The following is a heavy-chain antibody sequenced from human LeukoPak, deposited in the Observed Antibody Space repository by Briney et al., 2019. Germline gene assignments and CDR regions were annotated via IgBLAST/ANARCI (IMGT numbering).Heavy chain of an antibody. D-gene: IGHD3-3*01. CDR2: INHSGST. CDR1: GGSFSGYY. V-gene: IGHV4-34*01. J-gene: IGHJ4*02. CDR3: ARDRNYDLWSGYYSATPYYFDY. Sequence: SETLSLTCAVYGGSFSGYYWSWIRQPPGKGLEWIREINHSGSTNYNPSLKSRVTISVDTSKNQFSLKLSSVTAADTALYYCARDRNYDLWSGYYSATPYYFDYWGQGTLVTVSS.